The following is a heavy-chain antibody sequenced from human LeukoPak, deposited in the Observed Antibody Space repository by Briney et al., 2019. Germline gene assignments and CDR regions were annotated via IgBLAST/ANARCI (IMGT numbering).Heavy chain of an antibody. CDR3: AREAYGSGSYAY. V-gene: IGHV3-64*01. CDR1: GFTFSSYA. J-gene: IGHJ4*02. D-gene: IGHD3-10*01. Sequence: GGSLRLSCAASGFTFSSYAMHWVRQAPGKGLEYVSAISSNGGSTYYANSVKGRFTISRDNSKNTLYLQMGSLRAGDMAVYYCAREAYGSGSYAYWGQGTLVTVSS. CDR2: ISSNGGST.